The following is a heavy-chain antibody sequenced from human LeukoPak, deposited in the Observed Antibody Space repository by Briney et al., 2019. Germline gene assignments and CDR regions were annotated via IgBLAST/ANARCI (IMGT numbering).Heavy chain of an antibody. CDR1: GYSFTSYW. V-gene: IGHV5-10-1*01. Sequence: GESLRISCKGSGYSFTSYWISWVRQMPGKGLEWMGRIDPSDSYTNYSPSFQGHVTISADKSISTAYLQWSSLKASDTAMYYCARSMDYGDSGDWFDPWGQETLVTVSS. D-gene: IGHD4-17*01. J-gene: IGHJ5*02. CDR3: ARSMDYGDSGDWFDP. CDR2: IDPSDSYT.